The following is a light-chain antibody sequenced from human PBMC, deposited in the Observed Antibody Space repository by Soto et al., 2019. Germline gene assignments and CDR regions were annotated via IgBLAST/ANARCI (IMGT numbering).Light chain of an antibody. CDR1: QSVRTY. CDR2: DTS. CDR3: QKRSDWPPN. V-gene: IGKV3-11*01. J-gene: IGKJ4*01. Sequence: EVVLTHSPATLSFSPVDRATLSFRASQSVRTYLAWYQQKPGQAPRLLISDTSDRATGIPARFSGSGSGTAFTLTINSLEAEDFAVYYCQKRSDWPPNFGGGTKVDIK.